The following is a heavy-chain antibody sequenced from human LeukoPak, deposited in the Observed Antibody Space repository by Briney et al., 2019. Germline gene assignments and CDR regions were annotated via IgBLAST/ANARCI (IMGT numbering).Heavy chain of an antibody. CDR1: GGSISGYY. V-gene: IGHV4-4*07. D-gene: IGHD6-6*01. CDR3: ARGRRGAARPIDY. Sequence: SSETLSLTCTVSGGSISGYYWSWIRQPAGEGLEWIGRIYTSGSTNYNPSLKSRVTISVDTSKNQFSLKLSSVTAADTAVYYCARGRRGAARPIDYWGQGTLVTVSS. J-gene: IGHJ4*02. CDR2: IYTSGST.